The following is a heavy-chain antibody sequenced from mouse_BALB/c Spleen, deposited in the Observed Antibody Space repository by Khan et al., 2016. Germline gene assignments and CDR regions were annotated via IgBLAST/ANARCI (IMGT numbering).Heavy chain of an antibody. Sequence: EVELVESGGDLVQPGGSRKLSCAASGFTFSGFGMHWVRQAPEKGLEWVAYISSGSTNIYYADTVQGRFTISRANPKNTLFLQMTSLRSEDTAMYYCARMGGSYAMDYWGQGTSVTVSS. V-gene: IGHV5-17*02. CDR1: GFTFSGFG. CDR2: ISSGSTNI. J-gene: IGHJ4*01. CDR3: ARMGGSYAMDY.